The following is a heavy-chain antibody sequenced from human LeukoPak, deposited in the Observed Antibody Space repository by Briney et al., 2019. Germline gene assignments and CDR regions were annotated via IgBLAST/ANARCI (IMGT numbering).Heavy chain of an antibody. J-gene: IGHJ4*02. Sequence: ASVKVSCKASGYTFTSYYMHWVRQAPGQGLEWMGIINPSGGSTSYAQKFQGRVTMTRDTSTSTVYMELSSLRSEDTAVCYCARDNIVVVVAATRYYFDYWGQGTLVTVSS. CDR3: ARDNIVVVVAATRYYFDY. D-gene: IGHD2-15*01. CDR1: GYTFTSYY. CDR2: INPSGGST. V-gene: IGHV1-46*01.